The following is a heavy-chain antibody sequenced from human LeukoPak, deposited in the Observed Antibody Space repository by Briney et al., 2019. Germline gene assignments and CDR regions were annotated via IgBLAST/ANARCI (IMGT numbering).Heavy chain of an antibody. Sequence: ASVKVSCKASGYTFTGYYMHWVRQAPGQGLEWMGWINPNSGGTNYAQKFQGRVTMTRDTSISTAYMELSRLRSDDTAVYYCARGGGYCSSTSCPTGWFDLWGQGTLVTVSS. D-gene: IGHD2-2*03. CDR3: ARGGGYCSSTSCPTGWFDL. J-gene: IGHJ5*02. CDR1: GYTFTGYY. V-gene: IGHV1-2*02. CDR2: INPNSGGT.